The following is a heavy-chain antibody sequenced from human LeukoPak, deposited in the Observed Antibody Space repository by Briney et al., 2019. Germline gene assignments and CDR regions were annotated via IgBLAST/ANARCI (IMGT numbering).Heavy chain of an antibody. CDR2: ISSSGSTI. CDR3: AREPYYYDSSGYGNAFDI. V-gene: IGHV3-11*01. D-gene: IGHD3-22*01. Sequence: GGSLRLSCAASGFTFSDYYMSWIRQAPGKGLEWVSYISSSGSTIYYADSVKGRFTISRDNAKNSLYLQMNSLRAEDTAVYYCAREPYYYDSSGYGNAFDIWGQGTMVPVT. CDR1: GFTFSDYY. J-gene: IGHJ3*02.